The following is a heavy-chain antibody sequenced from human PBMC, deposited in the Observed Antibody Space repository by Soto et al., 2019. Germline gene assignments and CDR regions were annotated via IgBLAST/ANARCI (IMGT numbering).Heavy chain of an antibody. Sequence: QVQLVESGGGVVQPGRSLRLSCAASGFTFSRYGMHWVSQAPGKGLEWVAVIWYDGSNKYYADSVKGRFTISRDNSKNTLNLQMNSLRAEDTAVYYCARVPYGDYKLDYWGQGTLVTVSS. V-gene: IGHV3-33*01. CDR1: GFTFSRYG. CDR3: ARVPYGDYKLDY. J-gene: IGHJ4*02. D-gene: IGHD4-17*01. CDR2: IWYDGSNK.